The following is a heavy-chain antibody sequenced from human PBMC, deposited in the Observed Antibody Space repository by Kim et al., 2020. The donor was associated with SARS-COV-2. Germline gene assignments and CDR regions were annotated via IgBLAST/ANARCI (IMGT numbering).Heavy chain of an antibody. J-gene: IGHJ4*02. CDR2: MNNDGIIT. V-gene: IGHV3-74*01. CDR3: ANLYS. Sequence: MNNDGIITNYADSVKGRFTISRDNAKNTLYLQMNSLRAEDTAVYYCANLYSWGQGTLVTVAS.